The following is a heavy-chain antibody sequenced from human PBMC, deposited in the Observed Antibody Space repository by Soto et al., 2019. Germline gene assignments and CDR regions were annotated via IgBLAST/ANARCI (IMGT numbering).Heavy chain of an antibody. CDR1: GGSISSGGYS. V-gene: IGHV4-30-2*01. J-gene: IGHJ5*02. CDR2: IYHSGST. D-gene: IGHD6-13*01. Sequence: SETLSLTCAVSGGSISSGGYSWSWIRQPPGKGLEWIGYIYHSGSTYYNPSLKSRVTISVDRSKNQCSLKLSSVTAADTAVYYWARERPDGSRLDPWGQGTLVTVSS. CDR3: ARERPDGSRLDP.